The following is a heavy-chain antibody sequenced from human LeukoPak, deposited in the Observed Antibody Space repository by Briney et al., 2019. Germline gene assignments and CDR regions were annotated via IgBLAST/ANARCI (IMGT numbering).Heavy chain of an antibody. Sequence: GGSLRLSCAASGFTFSSYSMNWVRQAPGKGLEWVSYITSTSGSTYYADSVKGRFTISRDNAQNSLSLQMDSLRVEDTGVYYCVRDPGWGAIDYWGQGTLVTVSS. J-gene: IGHJ4*02. V-gene: IGHV3-48*04. D-gene: IGHD7-27*01. CDR1: GFTFSSYS. CDR3: VRDPGWGAIDY. CDR2: ITSTSGST.